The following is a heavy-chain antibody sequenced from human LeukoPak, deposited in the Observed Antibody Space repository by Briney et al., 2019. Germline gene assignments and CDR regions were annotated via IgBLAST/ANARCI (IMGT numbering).Heavy chain of an antibody. Sequence: GGSLRLSCAASGFTFSSSAMSWVRQAPGKGLEWVSAISYIGDKMYYADSAKGRFTISRDNSKNTLYLQMNSLRAEDTAMYYCARNIAARRSDAFDIWGQGTMVTVSS. CDR1: GFTFSSSA. CDR3: ARNIAARRSDAFDI. CDR2: ISYIGDKM. J-gene: IGHJ3*02. D-gene: IGHD6-6*01. V-gene: IGHV3-23*01.